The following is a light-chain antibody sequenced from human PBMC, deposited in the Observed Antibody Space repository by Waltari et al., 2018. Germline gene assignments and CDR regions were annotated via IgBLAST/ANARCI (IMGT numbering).Light chain of an antibody. CDR3: ASYGGRSTVI. CDR1: SNDVGGYNL. CDR2: EVN. Sequence: QSALTQPASVSGSPAQSITISCTGTSNDVGGYNLVSWYQQYSGKVPKVLLYEVNQRPSGLATRFSATKSGNTVFLTISRLQTDDDADYYCASYGGRSTVIFGGGTTLTVL. J-gene: IGLJ2*01. V-gene: IGLV2-23*02.